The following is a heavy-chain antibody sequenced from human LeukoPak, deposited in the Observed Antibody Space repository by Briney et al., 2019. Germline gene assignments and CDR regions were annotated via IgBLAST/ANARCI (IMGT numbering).Heavy chain of an antibody. CDR2: IYYSGST. J-gene: IGHJ4*02. V-gene: IGHV4-39*07. D-gene: IGHD6-19*01. CDR1: GGSISSSSYY. CDR3: ATYSSGWYPFDY. Sequence: SETLSLTCTVSGGSISSSSYYWGWIRQPPGKGLEWIGSIYYSGSTYYNPSLKSRVTISVDTSKNQFSLKLSSVTAAGTAVYYCATYSSGWYPFDYWGQGTLVTVSS.